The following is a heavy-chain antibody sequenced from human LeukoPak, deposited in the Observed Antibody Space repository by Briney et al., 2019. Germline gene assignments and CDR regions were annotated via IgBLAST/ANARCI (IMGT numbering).Heavy chain of an antibody. Sequence: PSETLSLTCTVSGGSISSYYWSWIRQPPGKGLEWIGYIYYSGSTNYNPSLESRVTISVDTSKNQFSLKLSSVTAADTAVYYCARDPGVQQGYYYYGMDVWGQGTTVTVSS. CDR1: GGSISSYY. CDR2: IYYSGST. D-gene: IGHD6-13*01. J-gene: IGHJ6*02. V-gene: IGHV4-59*01. CDR3: ARDPGVQQGYYYYGMDV.